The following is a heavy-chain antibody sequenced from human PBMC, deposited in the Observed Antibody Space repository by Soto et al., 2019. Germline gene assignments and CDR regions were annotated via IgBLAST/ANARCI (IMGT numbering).Heavy chain of an antibody. CDR1: GFSLSTSGMS. J-gene: IGHJ4*02. V-gene: IGHV2-5*02. CDR3: AHRLSGYYFAY. Sequence: SGPTLVNPTQTLTLTCTFSGFSLSTSGMSVSWIRQPPGKALEWLALIYWDDDKRYSPSLKSRLAITKDTSKNQVVLTMTNMDPVDTATYYCAHRLSGYYFAYWGQGTLVTVSS. CDR2: IYWDDDK. D-gene: IGHD1-26*01.